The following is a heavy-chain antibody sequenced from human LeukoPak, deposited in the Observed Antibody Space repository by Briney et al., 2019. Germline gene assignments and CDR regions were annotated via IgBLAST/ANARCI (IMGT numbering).Heavy chain of an antibody. V-gene: IGHV5-51*01. D-gene: IGHD6-6*01. J-gene: IGHJ4*02. Sequence: GESLKISCKGSGYSFTSYWIGWVRQMPGKGLEWTGIIYPGDSDTRYSPSFQGQVTISADKSVSTAYLQWSSLKASDTAMYYCARHSPNIAAPDWGQGTLVTVSS. CDR1: GYSFTSYW. CDR2: IYPGDSDT. CDR3: ARHSPNIAAPD.